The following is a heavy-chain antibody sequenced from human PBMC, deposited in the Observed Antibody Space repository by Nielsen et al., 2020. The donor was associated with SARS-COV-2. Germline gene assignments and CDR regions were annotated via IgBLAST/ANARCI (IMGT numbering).Heavy chain of an antibody. CDR3: AREPYSSSWYGDY. J-gene: IGHJ4*02. CDR2: ITPIGGTT. V-gene: IGHV1-46*01. CDR1: GGALTLFS. D-gene: IGHD6-13*01. Sequence: ASVKVSCKVSGGALTLFSMHWVRQAPGQSLEWMGIITPIGGTTTYARKFQGRVTITRDTSANTASMELSSLRSEDTAVYYCAREPYSSSWYGDYWGQGTLVTVSS.